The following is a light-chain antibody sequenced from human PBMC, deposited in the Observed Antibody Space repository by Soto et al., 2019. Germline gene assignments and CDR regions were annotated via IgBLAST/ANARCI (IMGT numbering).Light chain of an antibody. CDR3: SSYTTSSTLLYV. Sequence: QSALTQPASVSGSPGQSITISCTGTSSDVGGYNSVSWYQQHPGKAPKLMIYEVSNRPSGVSIRFSGSKSGNTASLTISGLQAEDEADYYCSSYTTSSTLLYVFGTGTKVTVL. V-gene: IGLV2-14*01. CDR1: SSDVGGYNS. J-gene: IGLJ1*01. CDR2: EVS.